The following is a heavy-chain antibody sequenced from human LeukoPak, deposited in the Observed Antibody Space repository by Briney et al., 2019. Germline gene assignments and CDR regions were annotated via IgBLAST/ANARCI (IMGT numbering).Heavy chain of an antibody. Sequence: KPGGSLRLSCAASGFPFRDYYTTWIRQAPGKGLEWISYISRSGDTLYYADSVEGRFTISRDNAKNSLFLQMNSLRADDTAVYYCAREVVIFPDYYYYGMDVWGQGTTVTVS. V-gene: IGHV3-11*01. CDR3: AREVVIFPDYYYYGMDV. CDR1: GFPFRDYY. J-gene: IGHJ6*02. CDR2: ISRSGDTL. D-gene: IGHD3-9*01.